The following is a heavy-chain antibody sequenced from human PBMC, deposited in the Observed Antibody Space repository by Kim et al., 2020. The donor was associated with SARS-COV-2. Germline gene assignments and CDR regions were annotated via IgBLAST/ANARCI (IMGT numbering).Heavy chain of an antibody. CDR3: ARDDPFGGGLPY. V-gene: IGHV1-3*01. Sequence: ASVKVSCKASGYTFTNYAVYWVRQAPGQILEWMGWIKAGNGDTRYSQRFQDRVTFIRDTSASTAYMELSSLRSEDTAVYYCARDDPFGGGLPYWGQGTLVTVSS. CDR2: IKAGNGDT. J-gene: IGHJ4*02. CDR1: GYTFTNYA. D-gene: IGHD3-10*01.